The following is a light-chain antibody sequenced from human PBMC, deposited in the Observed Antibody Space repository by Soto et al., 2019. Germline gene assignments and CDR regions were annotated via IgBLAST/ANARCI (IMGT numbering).Light chain of an antibody. Sequence: AIPLTQSPSSLSASVGDRVTITCRASQFISSALAWYQLKPGKPPKLLVYDASTLESGVPSRFSGSESGTDFNLAISSLQPEDFPTYYCQQFNSCSPYTRGQGTKLEIK. CDR3: QQFNSCSPYT. J-gene: IGKJ2*01. CDR1: QFISSA. V-gene: IGKV1-13*02. CDR2: DAS.